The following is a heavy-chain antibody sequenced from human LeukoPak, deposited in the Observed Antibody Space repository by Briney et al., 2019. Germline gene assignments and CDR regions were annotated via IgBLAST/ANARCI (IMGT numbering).Heavy chain of an antibody. D-gene: IGHD5-18*01. Sequence: PGGSLRLSCAASGFTFSSYAMSWVRQAPGKGLEWVSVISGSGDTTYYADSVKGRFTISRDNSKNTLYLQMNSLRAEDTAVYYCAAARVPEYFQHWGQGTLVTVSS. CDR2: ISGSGDTT. CDR1: GFTFSSYA. CDR3: AAARVPEYFQH. J-gene: IGHJ1*01. V-gene: IGHV3-23*01.